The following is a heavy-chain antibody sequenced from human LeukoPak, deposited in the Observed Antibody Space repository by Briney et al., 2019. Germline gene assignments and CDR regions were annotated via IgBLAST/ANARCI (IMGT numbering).Heavy chain of an antibody. Sequence: PGGSLEISCKGSGYSFTSYWIGWVRQMPGKGLEWMGIIYPGDSDTRYSPSFQGQVTISADKSISTAYLQWSSLKASDTAMYYCARHEMYCSGGSCYSIWFDPWGQGTLVTVSS. CDR2: IYPGDSDT. CDR1: GYSFTSYW. CDR3: ARHEMYCSGGSCYSIWFDP. D-gene: IGHD2-15*01. J-gene: IGHJ5*02. V-gene: IGHV5-51*01.